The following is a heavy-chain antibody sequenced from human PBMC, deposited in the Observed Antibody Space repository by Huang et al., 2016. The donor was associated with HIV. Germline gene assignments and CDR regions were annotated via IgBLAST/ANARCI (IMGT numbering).Heavy chain of an antibody. CDR1: GGSIRSDNYY. CDR2: IYYSGST. CDR3: ARLPGSITMIRGVITDPY. Sequence: QLQLQESGPGLVKPSETLSLTCTVSGGSIRSDNYYWGWIRQPPGKGLAWSGRIYYSGSTYYNPALKSRVTITVDTSKNQFSLKMRSVTAADTAVYYCARLPGSITMIRGVITDPYWGQGTLVTVSS. J-gene: IGHJ4*02. D-gene: IGHD3-10*01. V-gene: IGHV4-39*01.